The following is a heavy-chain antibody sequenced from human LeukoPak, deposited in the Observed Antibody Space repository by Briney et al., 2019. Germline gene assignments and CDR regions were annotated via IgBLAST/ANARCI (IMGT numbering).Heavy chain of an antibody. CDR3: ARELERPFWFDP. Sequence: ASVKVSCKAFGYTFTGYYMHWVRQAPGQGLEWMGWINPNSGGTNYAQKFQGRVTMTRDTSISTAYMELSRLRSDDTAVYYCARELERPFWFDPWGQGTLVTVSS. J-gene: IGHJ5*02. CDR2: INPNSGGT. V-gene: IGHV1-2*02. D-gene: IGHD1-1*01. CDR1: GYTFTGYY.